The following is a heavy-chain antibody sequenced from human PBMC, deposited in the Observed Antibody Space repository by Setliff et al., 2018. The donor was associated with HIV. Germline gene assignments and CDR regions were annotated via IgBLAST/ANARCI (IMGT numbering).Heavy chain of an antibody. Sequence: ASVKVSCKASGYTFPNYGISWVRQAPGQGLEWMGWISAYNGNTNYAQKFQDRVTISADESTSTAYMELSSLRSEDTAVYYCARLMTADYYDTSGYFQHWGQGTLVTVSS. J-gene: IGHJ1*01. D-gene: IGHD3-22*01. CDR1: GYTFPNYG. CDR2: ISAYNGNT. V-gene: IGHV1-18*01. CDR3: ARLMTADYYDTSGYFQH.